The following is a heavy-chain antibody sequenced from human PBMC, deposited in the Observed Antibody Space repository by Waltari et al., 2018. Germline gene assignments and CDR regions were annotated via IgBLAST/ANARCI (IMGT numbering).Heavy chain of an antibody. CDR1: GAAINTGDYF. CDR2: IYTGGST. J-gene: IGHJ5*02. D-gene: IGHD3-10*01. V-gene: IGHV4-61*02. Sequence: QVQLQESGPGLVKPSQTLSLTCTVSGAAINTGDYFWSWVRQPAGEGLEWIGRIYTGGSTDYNPSLWGRVTISLDTSKSQVSLKRTAVTAADSAVYYCARHLENFYGAGRGNWFDPWGPGTRVTVSS. CDR3: ARHLENFYGAGRGNWFDP.